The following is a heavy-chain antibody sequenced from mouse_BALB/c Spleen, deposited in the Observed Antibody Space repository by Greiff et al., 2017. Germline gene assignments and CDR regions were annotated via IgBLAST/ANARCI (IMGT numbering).Heavy chain of an antibody. Sequence: DVHLVESGGGLVQPGGSRKLSCAASGFTFSSFGMHWVRQAPEKGLEWVAYISSGSSTIYYADTVKGRFTISRDNPKNTLFLQMTSLRSEDTAMYYCARSVYYYGSRGYAMDYWGQGTSVTVSS. CDR3: ARSVYYYGSRGYAMDY. D-gene: IGHD1-1*01. CDR2: ISSGSSTI. J-gene: IGHJ4*01. V-gene: IGHV5-17*02. CDR1: GFTFSSFG.